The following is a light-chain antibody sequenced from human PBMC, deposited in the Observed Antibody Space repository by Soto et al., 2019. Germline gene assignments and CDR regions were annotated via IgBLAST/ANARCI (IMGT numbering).Light chain of an antibody. CDR3: AAWDDSLNGDV. V-gene: IGLV1-44*01. CDR1: SPNIGGNA. CDR2: SNN. J-gene: IGLJ1*01. Sequence: QAVVTQPPSASGTPGQRVTISCSGSSPNIGGNAVNWYQQLPGTAPKVLIYSNNQRPSGVPDRFSGSKSGTSASLAISGLQSEDEADYYCAAWDDSLNGDVFGTGTKLTVL.